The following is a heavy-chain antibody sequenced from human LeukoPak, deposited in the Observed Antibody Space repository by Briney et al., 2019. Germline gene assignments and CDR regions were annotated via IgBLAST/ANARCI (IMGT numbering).Heavy chain of an antibody. V-gene: IGHV4-34*01. J-gene: IGHJ2*01. CDR1: GGSFSGYY. Sequence: SETLSLTCAVYGGSFSGYYWSWIRQPPGKGLEWIGEINHSGSTNYNPSLKSRVTISVDTSKNQFSLKLSSVTAADTAVYYCARLPGMAAAGTRGLGWYFDLWGRGTLVTVSS. CDR3: ARLPGMAAAGTRGLGWYFDL. D-gene: IGHD6-13*01. CDR2: INHSGST.